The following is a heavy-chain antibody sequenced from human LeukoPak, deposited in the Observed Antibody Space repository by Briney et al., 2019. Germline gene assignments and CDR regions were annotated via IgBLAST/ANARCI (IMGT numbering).Heavy chain of an antibody. CDR2: INHSGST. CDR3: ARGGKCYDFWSGYLSMTSRVWGHYMDV. CDR1: GGSFSGYY. D-gene: IGHD3-3*01. V-gene: IGHV4-34*01. Sequence: PSETLSLTCAVYGGSFSGYYWSWIRQPPGKGLEWIGEINHSGSTNYNPSLKSRVTISVDTSKNQFSLKLSSVTAADTAVYYCARGGKCYDFWSGYLSMTSRVWGHYMDVWGKGTTVTVSS. J-gene: IGHJ6*03.